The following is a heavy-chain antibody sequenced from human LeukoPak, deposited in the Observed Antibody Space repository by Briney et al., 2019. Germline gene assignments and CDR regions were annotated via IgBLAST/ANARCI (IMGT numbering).Heavy chain of an antibody. CDR1: GGSISSSSYY. CDR2: IYCSGST. D-gene: IGHD2-21*02. J-gene: IGHJ4*02. V-gene: IGHV4-39*01. Sequence: SETLSLTCTVSGGSISSSSYYWGWIRQPPGKGLEWIGSIYCSGSTYYNPSLKSRVTISVDTSKNQFSLKLSSVTAADTAVYYCAQAPAYCGGDCFDYFDYWGQGTLVTVSS. CDR3: AQAPAYCGGDCFDYFDY.